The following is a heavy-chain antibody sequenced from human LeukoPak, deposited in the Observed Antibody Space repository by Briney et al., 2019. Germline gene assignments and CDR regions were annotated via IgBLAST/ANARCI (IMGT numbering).Heavy chain of an antibody. J-gene: IGHJ4*02. V-gene: IGHV4-31*11. CDR3: ARITYYYDSSGYHQGWYFDY. D-gene: IGHD3-22*01. CDR1: GGSFSDYY. CDR2: IYYSGST. Sequence: SETLSLTCAVYGGSFSDYYWSWIRQHPGKGLEWIGYIYYSGSTYYNPSLKSRVTISVDTSKNQFSLKLSSVTAADTAVYYCARITYYYDSSGYHQGWYFDYWGQGTLVTVSS.